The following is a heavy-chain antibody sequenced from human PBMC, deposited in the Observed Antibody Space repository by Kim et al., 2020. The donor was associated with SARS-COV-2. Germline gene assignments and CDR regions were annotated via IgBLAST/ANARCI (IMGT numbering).Heavy chain of an antibody. D-gene: IGHD6-13*01. CDR3: ARAPGEQQLVGGWFDP. CDR2: IWYDGSNK. CDR1: GFTFSSYG. Sequence: GGSLRLSCAASGFTFSSYGMHWVRQAPGKGLEWVAVIWYDGSNKYYADSVKGRFTISRDNSKNTLYLQMNSLRAEDTAVYYCARAPGEQQLVGGWFDPWGQGTLVTVSS. V-gene: IGHV3-33*01. J-gene: IGHJ5*02.